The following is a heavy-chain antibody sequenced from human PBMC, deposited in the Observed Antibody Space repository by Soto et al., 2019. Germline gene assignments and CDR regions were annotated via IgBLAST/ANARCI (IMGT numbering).Heavy chain of an antibody. D-gene: IGHD6-19*01. CDR2: INAGNGNT. Sequence: ASVKVSCKASGYTFTSYAMHWVRQAPGQRLEWMGWINAGNGNTKYSQKSQGRVTITRDTSASTAYMELSSLRSEDTAVYYCARGTDTGYSSGWYPHYGMDVWGQGTTVTVSS. J-gene: IGHJ6*02. CDR3: ARGTDTGYSSGWYPHYGMDV. CDR1: GYTFTSYA. V-gene: IGHV1-3*01.